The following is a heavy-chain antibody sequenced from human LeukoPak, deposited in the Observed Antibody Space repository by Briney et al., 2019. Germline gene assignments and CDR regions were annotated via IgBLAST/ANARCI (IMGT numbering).Heavy chain of an antibody. D-gene: IGHD2-2*01. CDR2: ISYDGSNK. J-gene: IGHJ4*02. CDR3: AKDQSRSNSCYYFDY. CDR1: GFTFSSYG. V-gene: IGHV3-30*18. Sequence: GRSLRLSCAASGFTFSSYGMHWVRQAPGKGLEWVAVISYDGSNKYYADSVKGRFTISRDNSKNTLYLQMNSLRAEDTAVYYCAKDQSRSNSCYYFDYWGQGTLVTVSS.